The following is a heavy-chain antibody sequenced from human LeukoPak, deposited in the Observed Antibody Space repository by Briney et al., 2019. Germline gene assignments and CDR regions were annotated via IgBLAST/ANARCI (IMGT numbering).Heavy chain of an antibody. CDR1: GYTFTSYA. J-gene: IGHJ5*02. Sequence: GASVKVSCKASGYTFTSYAMHWVRQAPGQRLEWMGWINGGYGNTKYSQKFQGRVTITADESTSTAYMELSSLRSEDTAVYYCARSTVRYCSGGSCYDWFDPWGQGTLVTVSS. CDR3: ARSTVRYCSGGSCYDWFDP. V-gene: IGHV1-3*01. D-gene: IGHD2-15*01. CDR2: INGGYGNT.